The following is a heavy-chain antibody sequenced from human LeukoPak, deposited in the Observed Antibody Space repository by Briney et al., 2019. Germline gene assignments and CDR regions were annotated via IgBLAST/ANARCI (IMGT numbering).Heavy chain of an antibody. Sequence: GRSLRLSCGASGFTFSNYGMHWVRQAPGKGLEWVAVIWYDGNNKYYADSVKGRFTISRDNSKNTLYLQMNSLRGEDTAVFYCARGSGGYYNYMDVWGKGTTVTVSS. CDR1: GFTFSNYG. CDR3: ARGSGGYYNYMDV. CDR2: IWYDGNNK. V-gene: IGHV3-33*01. D-gene: IGHD3-10*01. J-gene: IGHJ6*03.